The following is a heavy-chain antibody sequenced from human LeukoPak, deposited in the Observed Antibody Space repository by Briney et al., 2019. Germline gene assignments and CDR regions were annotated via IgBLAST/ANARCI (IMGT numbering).Heavy chain of an antibody. D-gene: IGHD6-13*01. CDR2: MYYSGST. CDR3: ARHVYSSSWIYYYYYMDV. J-gene: IGHJ6*03. Sequence: PSETLSLTCTVSGGSMSSSSYYWGWIRQPPGKGLEWIGSMYYSGSTYYNPSLNSRVTISVDTSKNQFSLKLSSVTAADTAVYFCARHVYSSSWIYYYYYMDVWGKGTTVTVSS. CDR1: GGSMSSSSYY. V-gene: IGHV4-39*01.